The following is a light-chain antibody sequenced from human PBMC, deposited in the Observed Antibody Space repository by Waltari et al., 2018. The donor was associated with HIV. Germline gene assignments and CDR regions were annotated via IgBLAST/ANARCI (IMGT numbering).Light chain of an antibody. Sequence: QSVLTQPPSASGTPGQRVTISCSGSSSNIGSKYVYWYQQLPGTAPKLLIYRNNQRPSGVPDRFSGSKSGTSASLAISGVRSEDEADYYCAAWDDSLLFGGGTNLTVL. J-gene: IGLJ2*01. CDR1: SSNIGSKY. CDR2: RNN. CDR3: AAWDDSLL. V-gene: IGLV1-47*01.